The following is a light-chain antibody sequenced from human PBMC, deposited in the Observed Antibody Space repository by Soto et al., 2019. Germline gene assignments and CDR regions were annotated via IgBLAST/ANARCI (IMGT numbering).Light chain of an antibody. CDR2: GAS. V-gene: IGKV3-20*01. Sequence: EIVLTQSPGTLSLSPGERPTLSCRASQSINNRYLAWYQQKPGQAPRLLIYGASSRATGIPDRFIGSGSGTDFTLTISRLEPEDFAVYYCQQFGSSPGFTFGPGTKVDIK. CDR1: QSINNRY. CDR3: QQFGSSPGFT. J-gene: IGKJ3*01.